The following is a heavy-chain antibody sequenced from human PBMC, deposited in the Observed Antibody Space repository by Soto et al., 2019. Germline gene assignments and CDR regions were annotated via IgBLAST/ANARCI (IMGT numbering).Heavy chain of an antibody. CDR3: ARSGNYYGSGSYGNWFDP. CDR2: INAGNGNT. V-gene: IGHV1-3*01. D-gene: IGHD3-10*01. J-gene: IGHJ5*02. CDR1: GFTFSSYA. Sequence: QVQLVESGGGVVQPGRSLRLSCAASGFTFSSYAMHWVRQAPGQRLEWMGWINAGNGNTKYSQKFQGRVTITRDTSASTAYMELSSLRSEDTAVYYCARSGNYYGSGSYGNWFDPWGQGTLVTVSS.